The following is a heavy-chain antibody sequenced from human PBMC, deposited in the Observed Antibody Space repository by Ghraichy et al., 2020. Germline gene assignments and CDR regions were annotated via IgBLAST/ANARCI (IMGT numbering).Heavy chain of an antibody. J-gene: IGHJ6*02. CDR3: AKDLGLGSDYYYYYGMDV. V-gene: IGHV3-23*01. CDR2: ISGSGGST. D-gene: IGHD6-19*01. Sequence: GGSLRLSCAASGFTFSSYAMSWVRQAPGKGLEWVSAISGSGGSTYYADSVKGRFTISRDNSKNTLYLQMNSLRAEDTAVYYCAKDLGLGSDYYYYYGMDVWGQGTTVTVSS. CDR1: GFTFSSYA.